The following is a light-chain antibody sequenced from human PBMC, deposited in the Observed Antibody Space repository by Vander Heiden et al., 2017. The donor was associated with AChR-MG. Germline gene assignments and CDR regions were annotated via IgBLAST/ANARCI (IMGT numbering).Light chain of an antibody. J-gene: IGKJ4*01. CDR2: GAS. CDR3: QQYGSSPLT. Sequence: EIVLTQSPGTLSLSPGERATLSCRASQSVSSSYLDWYQQKPGQAPRLLIYGASSRATGIPDRFIGSGSGTDFTLTISRLEPEDFAVYYCQQYGSSPLTFGGGTKVEIK. CDR1: QSVSSSY. V-gene: IGKV3-20*01.